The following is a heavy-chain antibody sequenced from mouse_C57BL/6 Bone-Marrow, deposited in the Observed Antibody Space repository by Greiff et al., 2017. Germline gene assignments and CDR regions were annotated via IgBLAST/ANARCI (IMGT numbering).Heavy chain of an antibody. Sequence: VQLVESGPGLVAPSQSLSITCTVSGFSLTSYAISWVRQPPGKGLEWLGVIWTGGGTNYNSALKSRLSISKDNSKSQVFLKMNSLQTDDTARYYCARWITTVVGYYAMDYWGQGTSVTVSS. D-gene: IGHD1-1*01. J-gene: IGHJ4*01. V-gene: IGHV2-9-1*01. CDR1: GFSLTSYA. CDR3: ARWITTVVGYYAMDY. CDR2: IWTGGGT.